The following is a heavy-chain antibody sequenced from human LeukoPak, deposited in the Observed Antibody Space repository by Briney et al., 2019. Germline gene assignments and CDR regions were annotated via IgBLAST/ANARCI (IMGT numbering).Heavy chain of an antibody. V-gene: IGHV3-23*01. CDR2: ISGSGGST. CDR3: ANCGFGELYGYYYYGMDV. Sequence: GGSLRLSCAASGFTFSSYAMSWVRQAPGKGLEWVSAISGSGGSTYYADSVKGRFTISRDNSKNTLYLQMNGLRAEDTAVCYCANCGFGELYGYYYYGMDVWGKGTTVTVSS. D-gene: IGHD3-10*01. J-gene: IGHJ6*04. CDR1: GFTFSSYA.